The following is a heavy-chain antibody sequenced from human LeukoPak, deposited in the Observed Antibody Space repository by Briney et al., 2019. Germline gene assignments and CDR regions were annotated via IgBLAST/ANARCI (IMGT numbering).Heavy chain of an antibody. CDR1: GFTFSSYP. V-gene: IGHV3-23*01. Sequence: GGSLRLSCAASGFTFSSYPVSWVRQAPGRGLEWVSAISENGGTANYADSAKGRFTISRDNSKNTLYLQMNTLRAEDTAVYYCASPGAAAAAPGFDYWGQGTLVTVSS. D-gene: IGHD6-25*01. CDR2: ISENGGTA. CDR3: ASPGAAAAAPGFDY. J-gene: IGHJ4*02.